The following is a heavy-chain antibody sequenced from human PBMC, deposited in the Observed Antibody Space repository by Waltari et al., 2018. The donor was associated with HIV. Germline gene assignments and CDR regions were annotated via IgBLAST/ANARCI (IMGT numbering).Heavy chain of an antibody. V-gene: IGHV3-74*01. CDR1: GFTFSSSW. J-gene: IGHJ4*02. Sequence: EVQLVESGGGLIQPGGSLRLSCAASGFTFSSSWMHWVGQAPGKGLVWVSRINSDGSSTSYADSVKGRFTISRDNAKNTLYLQMDSLRAEDTAVYYCARPGGDSGSYGRFDYWGQGTLVTVSS. CDR3: ARPGGDSGSYGRFDY. CDR2: INSDGSST. D-gene: IGHD1-26*01.